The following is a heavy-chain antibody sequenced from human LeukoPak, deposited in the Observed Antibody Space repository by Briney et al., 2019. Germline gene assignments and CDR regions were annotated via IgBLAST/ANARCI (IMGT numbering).Heavy chain of an antibody. CDR3: ARRYCSSSSCYGGFDY. Sequence: GVSLKISCKGSGNSFTNYWIGWVRQMPGKGLEWMGIIYPGDSDTRYSPSFQGQVTISADKSISTAYLQWNSLKASDTAIYYCARRYCSSSSCYGGFDYWGQGTLVTVSS. V-gene: IGHV5-51*01. CDR2: IYPGDSDT. CDR1: GNSFTNYW. J-gene: IGHJ4*02. D-gene: IGHD2-2*01.